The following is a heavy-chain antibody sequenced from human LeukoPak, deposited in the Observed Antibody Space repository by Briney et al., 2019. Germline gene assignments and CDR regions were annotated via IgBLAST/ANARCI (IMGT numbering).Heavy chain of an antibody. D-gene: IGHD2-2*01. V-gene: IGHV3-7*01. Sequence: GGSLRLSCAASGFTFSSYWMSWVRQAPGKGLEWVANIKQDGSEKYYVDSVKGRFTISRDNAKNSLYLQMNSLRAEDTAVYYCARTRAEDIVVVPAAIMDYYYYMDVWGKGTTVTVSS. J-gene: IGHJ6*03. CDR2: IKQDGSEK. CDR1: GFTFSSYW. CDR3: ARTRAEDIVVVPAAIMDYYYYMDV.